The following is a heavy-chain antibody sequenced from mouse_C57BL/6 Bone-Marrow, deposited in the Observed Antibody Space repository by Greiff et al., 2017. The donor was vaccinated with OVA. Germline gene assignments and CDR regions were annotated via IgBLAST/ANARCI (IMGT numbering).Heavy chain of an antibody. D-gene: IGHD2-4*01. Sequence: EVKVVESGGGLVKPGGSLKLSCAASGFTFSSYAMSWVRQTPEKRLEWVATISDGGSYTYYPDNVKGRFTISRDNAKNNLYLQMSHLKSEDTAMYYCANYDYDGAWFAYWGQGTLVTVSA. V-gene: IGHV5-4*03. CDR3: ANYDYDGAWFAY. J-gene: IGHJ3*01. CDR1: GFTFSSYA. CDR2: ISDGGSYT.